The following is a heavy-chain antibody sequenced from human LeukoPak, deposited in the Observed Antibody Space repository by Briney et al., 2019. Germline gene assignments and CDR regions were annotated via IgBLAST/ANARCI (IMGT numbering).Heavy chain of an antibody. V-gene: IGHV3-30*02. CDR1: GYTFRSHD. J-gene: IGHJ3*02. CDR2: VRFDGSDK. D-gene: IGHD2-8*01. CDR3: AKSLYPDAFDI. Sequence: GGSLRLSCAASGYTFRSHDMHWVRQAPGKGLEWVTFVRFDGSDKNYADSVEGRFTISRDNSKNTLSLQMISLRAEDTAVYYCAKSLYPDAFDIWGQGTMVTVS.